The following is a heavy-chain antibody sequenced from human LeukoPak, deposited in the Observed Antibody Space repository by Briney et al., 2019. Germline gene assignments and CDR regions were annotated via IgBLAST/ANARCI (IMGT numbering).Heavy chain of an antibody. J-gene: IGHJ5*02. CDR2: INWNGGST. CDR1: GFTFDDYG. Sequence: GGSLRLSCAASGFTFDDYGMSWVRQAPGKGLEWVSGINWNGGSTGYADSVKGRFTISRDNAKNSLYLQMNSLRAEDTALYYCARVMGIAAAGSFDPWGQGTLVTVSS. D-gene: IGHD6-13*01. CDR3: ARVMGIAAAGSFDP. V-gene: IGHV3-20*04.